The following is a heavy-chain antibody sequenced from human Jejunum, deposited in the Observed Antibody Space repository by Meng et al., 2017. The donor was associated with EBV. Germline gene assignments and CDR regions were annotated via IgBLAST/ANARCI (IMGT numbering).Heavy chain of an antibody. V-gene: IGHV4-4*02. D-gene: IGHD3-3*01. CDR3: ARYGSGYFPALWY. CDR2: IYHSGST. Sequence: HGRLQEPGPGLVKPSGTLSLSVAVSGDSISSSNWWSWVRQPPGKGLEWIGEIYHSGSTNYNPSLKSRVTISVDKSKNQFSLKLSSVTAADTAVYYCARYGSGYFPALWYWGQGTLVTVSS. J-gene: IGHJ4*02. CDR1: GDSISSSNW.